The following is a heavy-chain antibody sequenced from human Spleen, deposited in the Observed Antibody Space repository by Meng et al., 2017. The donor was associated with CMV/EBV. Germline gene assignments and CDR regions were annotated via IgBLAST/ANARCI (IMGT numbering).Heavy chain of an antibody. CDR2: INSDGSST. D-gene: IGHD6-13*01. V-gene: IGHV3-74*01. Sequence: GESLKISCAASGFTFSSYWMHWVRQAPGKGLVWVSRINSDGSSTSYADSVKGRFTISRDNAKNTLYLQMNSLRAEDTAVYYCARDRYSSSWYDAFDIWGQGTMVTVSS. CDR3: ARDRYSSSWYDAFDI. J-gene: IGHJ3*02. CDR1: GFTFSSYW.